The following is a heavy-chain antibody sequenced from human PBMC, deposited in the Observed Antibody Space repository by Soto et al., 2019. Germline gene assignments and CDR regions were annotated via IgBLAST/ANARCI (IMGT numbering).Heavy chain of an antibody. V-gene: IGHV3-15*07. CDR1: GFTFSNAW. J-gene: IGHJ4*02. CDR2: IKSKTDGGTT. D-gene: IGHD6-13*01. CDR3: TSYSSTWSRFGY. Sequence: GGSLRLSCAASGFTFSNAWMNRVRQAPGKGLEWVGRIKSKTDGGTTDYAAPVKGRFTISRHDSKNTLYLQMNSLKTEDTAVYYCTSYSSTWSRFGYWSQGNLVTVSS.